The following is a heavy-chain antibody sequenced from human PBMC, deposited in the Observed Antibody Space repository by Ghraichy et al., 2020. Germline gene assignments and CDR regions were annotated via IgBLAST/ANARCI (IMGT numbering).Heavy chain of an antibody. J-gene: IGHJ6*03. CDR1: GFTFSSHA. CDR3: AKDGHVQYHYFYMDV. D-gene: IGHD1-1*01. V-gene: IGHV3-23*01. Sequence: GGSLRLSCAASGFTFSSHAMSWVRQAPGQGLEWVSTISAGADASWYADSVKGRFTISRDNSKNTLYLQMHSLRADDAAVYYCAKDGHVQYHYFYMDVWGKGTTVTVSS. CDR2: ISAGADAS.